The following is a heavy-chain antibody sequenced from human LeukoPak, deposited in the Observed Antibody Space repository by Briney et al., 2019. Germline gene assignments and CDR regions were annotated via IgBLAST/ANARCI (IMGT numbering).Heavy chain of an antibody. CDR3: ARRKYDFWSGYYIGWFDP. CDR2: IYTSGST. CDR1: GGSISSYY. D-gene: IGHD3-3*01. V-gene: IGHV4-4*09. Sequence: SETLSLTCTVSGGSISSYYWSWIRQPPGKGLEWIGYIYTSGSTNYNPSLKSRVTISVDTSKNQFSLKLSSVTAADTAVYYCARRKYDFWSGYYIGWFDPWGQGTLVTVSS. J-gene: IGHJ5*02.